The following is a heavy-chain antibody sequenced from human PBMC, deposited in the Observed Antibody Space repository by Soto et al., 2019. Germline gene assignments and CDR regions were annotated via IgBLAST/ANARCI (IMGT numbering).Heavy chain of an antibody. Sequence: ASVKVSCKASGYTFTSYGISWVRQAPGQGLEWMGWISAYNGNTNYAQKIQGRVTMTTDTSTSTAYMELRSLRSDDTAVYYCARVSGAAAVNYGMDVWGQGTTVTVSS. CDR2: ISAYNGNT. J-gene: IGHJ6*02. V-gene: IGHV1-18*01. D-gene: IGHD6-13*01. CDR1: GYTFTSYG. CDR3: ARVSGAAAVNYGMDV.